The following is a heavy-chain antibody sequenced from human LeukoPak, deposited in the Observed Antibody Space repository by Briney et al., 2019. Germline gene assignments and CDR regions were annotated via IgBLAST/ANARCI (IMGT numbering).Heavy chain of an antibody. Sequence: AASVKVSCKASGYTFTSYGISWVRQAPGQGLEWMGLISAYNGNTNYAQKLQGRVIMTTDTSTSTAYMELRSLRSDDTAVYYCARDYGYCSGASCYPPGYWGQGTLVTVSS. CDR2: ISAYNGNT. V-gene: IGHV1-18*01. J-gene: IGHJ4*02. CDR3: ARDYGYCSGASCYPPGY. CDR1: GYTFTSYG. D-gene: IGHD2-15*01.